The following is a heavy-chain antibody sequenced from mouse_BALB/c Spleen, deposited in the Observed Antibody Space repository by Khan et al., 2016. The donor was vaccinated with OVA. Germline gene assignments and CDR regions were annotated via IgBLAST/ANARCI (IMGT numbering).Heavy chain of an antibody. J-gene: IGHJ4*01. Sequence: QIQLVQSGPELKKPGETVRISCKASGYTFTTAGIQWVQKMPGKGLKWIGWINTHSGVPKYAEDFKGRFAFSLEISVSTAYLQITNLKNEEPATYFCARGGAAYYRNDGGAMEYWGQGTSGTVSS. V-gene: IGHV9-4*02. CDR3: ARGGAAYYRNDGGAMEY. CDR2: INTHSGVP. CDR1: GYTFTTAG. D-gene: IGHD2-14*01.